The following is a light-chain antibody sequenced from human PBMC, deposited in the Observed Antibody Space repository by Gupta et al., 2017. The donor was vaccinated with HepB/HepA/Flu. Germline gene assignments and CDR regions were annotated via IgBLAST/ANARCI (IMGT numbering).Light chain of an antibody. V-gene: IGKV3-15*01. CDR2: DVS. Sequence: EIVMTQSPATLSVSPGERVTLSCRASQNIRSNLAWCQQKPGQAPRLLIYDVSNRATGIPARFSGSGSGTEFTLTISSLQSEDFAVYYCLQDDNYPLTFGQGTKVEYK. CDR1: QNIRSN. CDR3: LQDDNYPLT. J-gene: IGKJ1*01.